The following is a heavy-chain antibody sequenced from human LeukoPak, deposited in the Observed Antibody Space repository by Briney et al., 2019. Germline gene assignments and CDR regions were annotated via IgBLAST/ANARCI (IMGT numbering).Heavy chain of an antibody. J-gene: IGHJ4*02. CDR2: ISTDGSTT. Sequence: GGSVRLSCAASGFTFSSYWMHWVRQAPGKGRVCVTRISTDGSTTSYVDSVKGRFTISRDTAKNTLYLQMNSLRAEDTAVYYCGRDRINSGSYGDYWGQGTLVTVSS. CDR3: GRDRINSGSYGDY. CDR1: GFTFSSYW. V-gene: IGHV3-74*01. D-gene: IGHD1-26*01.